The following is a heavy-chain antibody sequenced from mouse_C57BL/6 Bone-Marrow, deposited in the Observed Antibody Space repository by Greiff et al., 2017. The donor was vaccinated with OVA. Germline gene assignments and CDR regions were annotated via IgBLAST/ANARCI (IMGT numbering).Heavy chain of an antibody. CDR3: AREGGNGYFDY. Sequence: QVQLKQPGAELVKPGASVKLSCKASGYTFTSYWMQWVKQRPGQGLEWIGEIDPSDSYTNYNQKFKGKATLTVDTSSSTAYMQLSSLTSEDSAVYYCAREGGNGYFDYWGQGTTLTVSS. V-gene: IGHV1-50*01. CDR2: IDPSDSYT. J-gene: IGHJ2*01. D-gene: IGHD2-1*01. CDR1: GYTFTSYW.